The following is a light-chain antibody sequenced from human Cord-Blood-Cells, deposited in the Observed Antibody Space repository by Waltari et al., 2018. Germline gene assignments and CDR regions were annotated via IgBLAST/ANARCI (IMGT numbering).Light chain of an antibody. CDR1: SSNIGAGYD. Sequence: QSVLTQPPSASGAPGRRVTISCTGSSSNIGAGYDVHWYQQLPGTAPKLLISGNSKRPSGVPDRFSGSKSGTSASLAITGLQAEDEADYYCQSYDSSLSGYWVFGGGTKLTVL. CDR3: QSYDSSLSGYWV. J-gene: IGLJ3*02. V-gene: IGLV1-40*01. CDR2: GNS.